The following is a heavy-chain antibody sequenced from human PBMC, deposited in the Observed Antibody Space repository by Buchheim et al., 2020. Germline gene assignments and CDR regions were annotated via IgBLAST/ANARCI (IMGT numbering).Heavy chain of an antibody. CDR2: ILPTGNSI. J-gene: IGHJ6*02. CDR3: ARSKAKMDV. Sequence: QLVESGGGLVKPGGSLRLSCSASVFTFSTQSLTWVRQAPGKGLEWISSILPTGNSIYYADSVRGRFTISRETAKNSLYLEMNSLRVDDTAVYYCARSKAKMDVWDQGTT. CDR1: VFTFSTQS. V-gene: IGHV3-21*02.